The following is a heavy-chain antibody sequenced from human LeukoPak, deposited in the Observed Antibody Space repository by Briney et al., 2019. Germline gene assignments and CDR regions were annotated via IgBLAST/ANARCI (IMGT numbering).Heavy chain of an antibody. D-gene: IGHD5-18*01. V-gene: IGHV1-69*13. CDR3: ARSYGYSYGHFDY. Sequence: ASVNVSCKASGGTFSSYAISWVRQAPGQGLEWMGGIIPIFGTVNYAQKFQGRVTITADESTSTAYMELSSLRSEDTAVYYCARSYGYSYGHFDYWGQGTLVTVSS. J-gene: IGHJ4*02. CDR2: IIPIFGTV. CDR1: GGTFSSYA.